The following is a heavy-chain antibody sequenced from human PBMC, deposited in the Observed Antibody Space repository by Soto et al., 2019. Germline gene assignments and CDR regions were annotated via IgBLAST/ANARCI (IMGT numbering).Heavy chain of an antibody. D-gene: IGHD5-12*01. CDR3: VRAWVATTTFDY. CDR1: GGSISSYY. J-gene: IGHJ4*02. Sequence: SETLSLTCTVSGGSISSYYWSWIRQPPGKGLEWIGYIYYSGSTNYNPSLKSRVTISVDTSKNQFSLKLSSVTAADTAVYYCVRAWVATTTFDYWGQGTLVTVSS. V-gene: IGHV4-59*01. CDR2: IYYSGST.